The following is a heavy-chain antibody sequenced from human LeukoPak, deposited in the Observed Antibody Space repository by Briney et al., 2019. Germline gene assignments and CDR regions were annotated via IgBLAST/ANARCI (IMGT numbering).Heavy chain of an antibody. V-gene: IGHV1-2*02. D-gene: IGHD6-19*01. CDR1: GYTFTGYY. CDR3: AREGLSSGWYPW. Sequence: GSVKVSCKASGYTFTGYYMYWVRQAPGQGLEWMGWINPNSGGTNYAQKFQGRVTMTRDTSISTAYMELSRLRSDDTAVYYCAREGLSSGWYPWWGQGTLVTVSS. J-gene: IGHJ4*02. CDR2: INPNSGGT.